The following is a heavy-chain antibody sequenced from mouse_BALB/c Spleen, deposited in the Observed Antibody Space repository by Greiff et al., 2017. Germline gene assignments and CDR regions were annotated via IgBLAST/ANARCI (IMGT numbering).Heavy chain of an antibody. Sequence: DVQLQESGPGLVKPSQSLSLTCTVTGYSITSDYAWNWIRQFPGNKLEWMGYISYSGSTSYNPSLKSRISITRDTSKNQFFLQLNSVTTEDTATYYCAWNGNSYYAMDYWGQGTSVTVSS. V-gene: IGHV3-2*02. CDR1: GYSITSDYA. CDR2: ISYSGST. J-gene: IGHJ4*01. D-gene: IGHD2-1*01. CDR3: AWNGNSYYAMDY.